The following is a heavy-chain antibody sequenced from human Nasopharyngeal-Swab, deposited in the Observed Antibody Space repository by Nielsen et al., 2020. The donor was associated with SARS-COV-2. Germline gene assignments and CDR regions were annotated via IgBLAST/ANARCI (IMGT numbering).Heavy chain of an antibody. CDR2: IYSGGST. J-gene: IGHJ6*02. Sequence: GGSLRLSCAASGFTVSSNYMSWVRQALGKGLEWVSVIYSGGSTYYADSVKGRFTISRDNSKNTLYLQMNSLRAEDTAVYYCARDGQSYGMDVWGQGTTVTVSS. CDR1: GFTVSSNY. V-gene: IGHV3-53*01. CDR3: ARDGQSYGMDV.